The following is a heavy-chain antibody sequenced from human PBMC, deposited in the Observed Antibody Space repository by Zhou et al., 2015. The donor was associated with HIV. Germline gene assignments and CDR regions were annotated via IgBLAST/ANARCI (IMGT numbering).Heavy chain of an antibody. D-gene: IGHD5-18*01. CDR1: GDTFSRTP. Sequence: QVQLVQSGAEVKKPGSSVRVSCKVSGDTFSRTPITWVRQAPGQGLEWMGGIIPIFGTTNYAQKFQGRVTITADISTSTAYMGLSSLRSEDTAVYYCARVRDSSMVYYFDYWGQGTLVTVSS. CDR3: ARVRDSSMVYYFDY. CDR2: IIPIFGTT. J-gene: IGHJ4*02. V-gene: IGHV1-69*06.